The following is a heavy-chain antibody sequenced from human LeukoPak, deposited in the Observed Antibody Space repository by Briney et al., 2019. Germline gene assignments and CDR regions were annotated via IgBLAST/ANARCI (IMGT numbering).Heavy chain of an antibody. CDR1: GGSISSYY. CDR2: IYTSGST. Sequence: SETLSLTCAVSGGSISSYYWSWIRQPPGKGLEWIGYIYTSGSTNYNPSLKSRVTISVDTSKNQFSLKLSSVTAADTAMYYCARVSGSYLSHFDYWGQGTLVTVSS. J-gene: IGHJ4*02. D-gene: IGHD1-26*01. CDR3: ARVSGSYLSHFDY. V-gene: IGHV4-4*09.